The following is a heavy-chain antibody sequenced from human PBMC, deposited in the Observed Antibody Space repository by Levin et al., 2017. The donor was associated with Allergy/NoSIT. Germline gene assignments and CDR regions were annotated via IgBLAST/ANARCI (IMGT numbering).Heavy chain of an antibody. V-gene: IGHV3-48*03. J-gene: IGHJ4*02. CDR1: GFTFSSYE. CDR3: ARQLGNFWSGYNYFDY. D-gene: IGHD3-3*01. Sequence: GGSLRLTCAASGFTFSSYEMNWVRRAPGKGLEWVSYISSTGSTIYSADSVKGRFTISRDNAKNSLYLHMNSLRAEDTAVYYCARQLGNFWSGYNYFDYWGQGALVTVSS. CDR2: ISSTGSTI.